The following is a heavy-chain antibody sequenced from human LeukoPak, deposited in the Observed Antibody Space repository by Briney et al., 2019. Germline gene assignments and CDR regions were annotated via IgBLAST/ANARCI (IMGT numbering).Heavy chain of an antibody. Sequence: SETLSLTCTVSGGSISSSYSYWGWIRQPPGKGLEWIGSIYYSGSTTYDPSLKSRVTISLDTSKNQFSLKLRSVTAADTAVYYCARGALRTVVVGTRYYYYMDVWGKGTTVTVSS. J-gene: IGHJ6*03. V-gene: IGHV4-61*05. CDR3: ARGALRTVVVGTRYYYYMDV. CDR1: GGSISSSYSY. CDR2: IYYSGST. D-gene: IGHD3-22*01.